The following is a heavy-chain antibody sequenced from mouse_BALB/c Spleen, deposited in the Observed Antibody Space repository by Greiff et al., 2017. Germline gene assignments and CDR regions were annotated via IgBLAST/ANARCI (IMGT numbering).Heavy chain of an antibody. D-gene: IGHD1-1*01. J-gene: IGHJ4*01. V-gene: IGHV5-6-5*01. CDR3: ARCYGSSYAMDY. Sequence: EVQVVESGGGLVKPGGSLKLSCAASGFTFSSYAMSWVRQTPEKRLEWVASISSGGSTYYPDSVKGRFTISRDNARNILYLQMSSLRSEDTAMYYCARCYGSSYAMDYWGQGTSVTVSS. CDR2: ISSGGST. CDR1: GFTFSSYA.